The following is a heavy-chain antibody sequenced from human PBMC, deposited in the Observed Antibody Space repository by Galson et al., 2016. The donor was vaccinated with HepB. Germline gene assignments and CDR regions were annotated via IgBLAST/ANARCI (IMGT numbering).Heavy chain of an antibody. J-gene: IGHJ4*02. CDR2: IKQDGSER. CDR3: ARGGPHNNYFDY. D-gene: IGHD1-1*01. Sequence: SLRLSCAASGFTFSSHWMSWVRQAPGKGLEWVANIKQDGSERYYVDSVKGRFTISRDNAKNSLYLQMNSLRAEDTAIYYCARGGPHNNYFDYWGQGTLVTVSS. CDR1: GFTFSSHW. V-gene: IGHV3-7*03.